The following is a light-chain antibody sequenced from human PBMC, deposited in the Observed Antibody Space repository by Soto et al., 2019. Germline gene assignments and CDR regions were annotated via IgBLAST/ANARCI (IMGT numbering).Light chain of an antibody. CDR3: QSYDSSLSAYYV. V-gene: IGLV1-40*01. J-gene: IGLJ1*01. Sequence: QAVVTQPPSVSGAPGQRVTNSCTGSSSNIGAGYDVHWYQQLPGTAPKLLIYGNSNRPSGVPDRFSGSKSGTSASLAITGLQAEDEADYYCQSYDSSLSAYYVFGTGTKLTVL. CDR2: GNS. CDR1: SSNIGAGYD.